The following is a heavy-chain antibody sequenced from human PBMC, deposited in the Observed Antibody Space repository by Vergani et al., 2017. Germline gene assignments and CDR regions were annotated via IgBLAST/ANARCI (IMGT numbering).Heavy chain of an antibody. Sequence: QVKLQESGPGLVKPSETLSLTCTVSGASVNSYYWSWIRQPPGKGLEWIGYIYYSGSTNYNPSLKSRVTISVDTSKNQFSLKLSSVTAADTAVYYCAGQTYYDFWSGYSPYYYYYYMDVWGKGTTVTVSS. J-gene: IGHJ6*03. CDR3: AGQTYYDFWSGYSPYYYYYYMDV. V-gene: IGHV4-59*02. D-gene: IGHD3-3*01. CDR2: IYYSGST. CDR1: GASVNSYY.